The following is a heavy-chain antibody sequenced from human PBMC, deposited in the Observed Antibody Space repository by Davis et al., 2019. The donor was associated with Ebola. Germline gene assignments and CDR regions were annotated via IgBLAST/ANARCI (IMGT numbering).Heavy chain of an antibody. V-gene: IGHV3-7*01. D-gene: IGHD3-10*01. J-gene: IGHJ5*02. CDR3: ARDLGVYYGYSNLNWFDP. CDR1: GFTFSSYW. Sequence: GESLKISCAASGFTFSSYWMSWVRQAPGKGLEWVANIKQDGSEKYYVDSVKGRFTISRDNAKNSLYLQMNSLRAEDTAVYYCARDLGVYYGYSNLNWFDPWGQGTLVTVSS. CDR2: IKQDGSEK.